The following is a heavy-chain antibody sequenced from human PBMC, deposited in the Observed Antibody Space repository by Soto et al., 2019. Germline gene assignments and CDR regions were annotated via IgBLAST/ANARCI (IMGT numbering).Heavy chain of an antibody. V-gene: IGHV3-7*01. J-gene: IGHJ6*02. Sequence: EVRLVESGGGLVQPGGSLRLSCVASGFTFTSFWMSWVRQAPGKGLEWVANIKGDGSEKRYVDSVKGRFTISRDNAKNSVYLQMNSLRVEDTALYYCGRDEVRNGVGVWGQGTTVTVSS. CDR1: GFTFTSFW. CDR2: IKGDGSEK. CDR3: GRDEVRNGVGV.